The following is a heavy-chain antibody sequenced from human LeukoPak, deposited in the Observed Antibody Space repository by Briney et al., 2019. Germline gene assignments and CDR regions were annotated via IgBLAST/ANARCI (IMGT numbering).Heavy chain of an antibody. D-gene: IGHD3-3*01. Sequence: GGSLRLSCAASGFTFSSYAMSWVRQAPGKGLEWVANIKQDGSERSYVDSVKGRFTISRDNAKNSLYLQMNSLRAEDTAVYYCARIPRPALRFVGMDVWGQGTTVTVSS. CDR3: ARIPRPALRFVGMDV. V-gene: IGHV3-7*01. J-gene: IGHJ6*02. CDR1: GFTFSSYA. CDR2: IKQDGSER.